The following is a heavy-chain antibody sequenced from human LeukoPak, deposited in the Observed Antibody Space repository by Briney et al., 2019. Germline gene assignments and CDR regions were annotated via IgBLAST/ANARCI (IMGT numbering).Heavy chain of an antibody. CDR3: ARPKVGSDWYFDL. CDR2: INPNSGGT. J-gene: IGHJ2*01. Sequence: ASVQVSCKASGYTFTSYGISWVRQAPGQGLEWMGWINPNSGGTNYAQKFQDRVTMTRDTSINTVYMELSWLRSDDTALYYCARPKVGSDWYFDLWGRGTLVTVSS. D-gene: IGHD1-26*01. CDR1: GYTFTSYG. V-gene: IGHV1-2*02.